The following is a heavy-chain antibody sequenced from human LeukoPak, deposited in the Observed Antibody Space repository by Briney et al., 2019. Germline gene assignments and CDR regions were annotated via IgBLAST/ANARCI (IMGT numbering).Heavy chain of an antibody. V-gene: IGHV4-4*07. CDR2: IFTSGTT. CDR1: GGSISTFY. D-gene: IGHD1-26*01. J-gene: IGHJ6*03. Sequence: IPSETLSLTCSVSGGSISTFYWTWIRLPAGKGLEWIGRIFTSGTTNYNPSLKSRVTMSVDTSKNQFSLKVSSVTAADTAVYYCARFRGGSSAGSYYYHYIDVWGKGTTVTISS. CDR3: ARFRGGSSAGSYYYHYIDV.